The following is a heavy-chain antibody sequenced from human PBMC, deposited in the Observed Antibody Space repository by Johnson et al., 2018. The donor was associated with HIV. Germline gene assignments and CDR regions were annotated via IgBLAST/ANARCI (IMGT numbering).Heavy chain of an antibody. J-gene: IGHJ3*02. Sequence: QVQLVESGGGVVQPGGSLRLSCAASGFTFSSYGMHWVRQAPGKGLEWVAFIRYDGSNKYYADSVKGRFTISRANSKNTLYLQMNSLRAEDTAVYYCAKVIARSNYYGSGSYRDPGAFDIWGQGTMVTVSS. CDR3: AKVIARSNYYGSGSYRDPGAFDI. CDR2: IRYDGSNK. V-gene: IGHV3-30*02. CDR1: GFTFSSYG. D-gene: IGHD3-10*01.